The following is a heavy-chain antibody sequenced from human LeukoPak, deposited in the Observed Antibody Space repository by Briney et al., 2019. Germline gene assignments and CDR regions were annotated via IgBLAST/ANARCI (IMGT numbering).Heavy chain of an antibody. CDR3: ASSSSWYSGAFDI. J-gene: IGHJ3*02. Sequence: ASVKVSCKASGGTFSSYAISWVRQAPGQGLEWMGGIIPIFGTANYAQKFQGRVTITADESTSTAYMELSSLRSEDTAVYYCASSSSWYSGAFDIWGQGTMVTVSS. D-gene: IGHD6-13*01. CDR2: IIPIFGTA. V-gene: IGHV1-69*13. CDR1: GGTFSSYA.